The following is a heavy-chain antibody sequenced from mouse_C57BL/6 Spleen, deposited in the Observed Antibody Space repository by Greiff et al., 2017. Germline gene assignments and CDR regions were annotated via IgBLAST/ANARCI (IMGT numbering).Heavy chain of an antibody. D-gene: IGHD1-1*01. V-gene: IGHV1-85*01. J-gene: IGHJ2*01. CDR3: SSAYYGSSFYFDY. Sequence: QVQLKQSGPELVKPGASVKLSCKASGYTFTSYDINWVKQRPGQGLEWIGWIYPRDGSTKYNEKFKGKATLPVDTSSSTAYMELHSLTAEDSAVYFCSSAYYGSSFYFDYWGQGTTLTVSS. CDR2: IYPRDGST. CDR1: GYTFTSYD.